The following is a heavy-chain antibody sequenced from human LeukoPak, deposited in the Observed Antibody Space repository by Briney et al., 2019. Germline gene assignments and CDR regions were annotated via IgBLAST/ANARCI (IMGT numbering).Heavy chain of an antibody. V-gene: IGHV3-66*01. CDR3: ARDPHNSGSGRYFEN. CDR1: GFSVSVNY. Sequence: GGSLRLCCAASGFSVSVNYMSWIRQAPGKGLEWVSVFYSGGTIVYADSVRGRFVISRDVSKNMLHLQMNNLRVEDTAVYYCARDPHNSGSGRYFENWGRGSLVTVSP. J-gene: IGHJ4*02. D-gene: IGHD3-10*01. CDR2: FYSGGTI.